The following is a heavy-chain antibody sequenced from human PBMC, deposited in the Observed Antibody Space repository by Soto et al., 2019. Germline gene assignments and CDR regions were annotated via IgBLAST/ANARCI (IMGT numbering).Heavy chain of an antibody. Sequence: GASVKVSCKASGYTFTGYYMHWVRQAPGRGLEWMGWINPNSGGTNYAQKFQGRVTMTRDTSISTAYMELSRLRSDDTAVYYCASSTSSGWYEEVWFDPWGQGTLVTVSP. CDR2: INPNSGGT. CDR1: GYTFTGYY. V-gene: IGHV1-2*02. J-gene: IGHJ5*02. CDR3: ASSTSSGWYEEVWFDP. D-gene: IGHD6-19*01.